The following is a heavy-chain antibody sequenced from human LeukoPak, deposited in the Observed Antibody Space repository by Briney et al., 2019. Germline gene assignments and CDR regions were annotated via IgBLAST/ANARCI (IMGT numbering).Heavy chain of an antibody. D-gene: IGHD3-10*01. J-gene: IGHJ4*02. CDR3: ARTDITMVRGVHFDY. Sequence: KPSETLSLTCAVYGGSFSGYYWSWIRQPPGKGLEWIGEINHSGSTNYNPSLKSRVTISVDTSKNQFSLKLSSVTAADTAVYYCARTDITMVRGVHFDYWGQGTLVTVSS. CDR2: INHSGST. CDR1: GGSFSGYY. V-gene: IGHV4-34*01.